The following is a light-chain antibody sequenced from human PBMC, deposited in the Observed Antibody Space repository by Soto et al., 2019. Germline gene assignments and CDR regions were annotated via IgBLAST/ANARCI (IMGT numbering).Light chain of an antibody. J-gene: IGKJ5*01. Sequence: DIHLTQSPSFLSASVGHTVTIACRASQGISSYLAWYQQKPGKAPKLLIYAASTLQSGVPLRFSGSGYGTSFNLTLSRLQTADFATYYCQQLLSYPITFGQGTRLEIK. CDR3: QQLLSYPIT. CDR2: AAS. V-gene: IGKV1-9*01. CDR1: QGISSY.